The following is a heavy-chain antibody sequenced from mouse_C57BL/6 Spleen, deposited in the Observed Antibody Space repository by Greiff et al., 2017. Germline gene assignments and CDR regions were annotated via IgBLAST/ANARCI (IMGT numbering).Heavy chain of an antibody. V-gene: IGHV1-81*01. CDR3: ARRDYDYDVVAY. CDR2: IYPRSGNT. CDR1: GYTFTSYG. D-gene: IGHD2-4*01. Sequence: VQLQQSGAELARPGASVKLSCKASGYTFTSYGISWVKQRTGQGLEWIGEIYPRSGNTYYNEKFKGKATLTADKSSSTAYMELRSLTSEDSAVYFCARRDYDYDVVAYWGQGTLVTVSA. J-gene: IGHJ3*01.